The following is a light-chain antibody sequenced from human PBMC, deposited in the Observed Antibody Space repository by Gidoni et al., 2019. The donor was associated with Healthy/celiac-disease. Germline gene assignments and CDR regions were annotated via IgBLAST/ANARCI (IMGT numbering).Light chain of an antibody. CDR2: GAS. CDR1: QSVSSSY. CDR3: QQYGSSFT. Sequence: IVLTQSPGTLSLSPGERATLSCRASQSVSSSYLAWYQQKPGQAPRLLIYGASSRATGIPDRCSGSGSGTDFTLTISRLEPEDFAVYYCQQYGSSFTFXPXTKVDIK. V-gene: IGKV3-20*01. J-gene: IGKJ3*01.